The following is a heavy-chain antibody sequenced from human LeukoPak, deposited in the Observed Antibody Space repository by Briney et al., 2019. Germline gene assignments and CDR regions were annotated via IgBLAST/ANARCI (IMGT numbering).Heavy chain of an antibody. CDR2: VRSGGST. D-gene: IGHD3-16*01. Sequence: SETLSLTCTVSGGSISTNYWSWIRQPPGKGLEWIGFVRSGGSTNYNPSLKSRVTISVDTSKNQFSLKLSSVTAADTAVYYCARDVTPCTVWGQGTLVTVS. V-gene: IGHV4-59*01. CDR3: ARDVTPCTV. J-gene: IGHJ4*02. CDR1: GGSISTNY.